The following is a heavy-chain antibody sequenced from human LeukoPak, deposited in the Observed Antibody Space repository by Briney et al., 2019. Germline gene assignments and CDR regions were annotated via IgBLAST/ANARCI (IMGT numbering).Heavy chain of an antibody. Sequence: PGGSLRLSCAASGFTFSGYPMHWVRQAPGQGLEYVSAITPDGGGTYYASSVRGRFTISRDNSMNTLYLQMGGLRDEDMAVYYCARLLSSGSTRRIYEHWGQGTLVTVSS. V-gene: IGHV3-64*01. D-gene: IGHD6-6*01. J-gene: IGHJ4*02. CDR2: ITPDGGGT. CDR3: ARLLSSGSTRRIYEH. CDR1: GFTFSGYP.